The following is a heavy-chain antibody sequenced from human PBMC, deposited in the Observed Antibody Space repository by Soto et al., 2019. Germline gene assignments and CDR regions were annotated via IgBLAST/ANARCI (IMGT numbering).Heavy chain of an antibody. V-gene: IGHV6-1*01. J-gene: IGHJ6*02. Sequence: LTCAISGDSVSSNSAAWNWIRQSPSRGLEWLGRTYYRSKWYNDYAVSVKSRITINPDTSKNQFSLQLNSVTPEDTAVYYCARGLMWELLRIISDYYYGMDVWGQGTTVTAP. CDR3: ARGLMWELLRIISDYYYGMDV. CDR2: TYYRSKWYN. CDR1: GDSVSSNSAA. D-gene: IGHD1-26*01.